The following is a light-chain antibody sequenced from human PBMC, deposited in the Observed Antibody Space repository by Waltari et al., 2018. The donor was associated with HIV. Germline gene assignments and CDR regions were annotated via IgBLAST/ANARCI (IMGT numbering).Light chain of an antibody. CDR3: NSRDKSGNFVV. CDR2: DKN. V-gene: IGLV3-19*01. J-gene: IGLJ2*01. CDR1: SLRTYD. Sequence: SSELTQDPAVSVALGPTVRIPCQGDSLRTYDATWYQQKPGQAPLLVIFDKNNRPSGIPDRFSGSSSGNTASLTITGTQAEDEGDYYCNSRDKSGNFVVFGGGTKLTVL.